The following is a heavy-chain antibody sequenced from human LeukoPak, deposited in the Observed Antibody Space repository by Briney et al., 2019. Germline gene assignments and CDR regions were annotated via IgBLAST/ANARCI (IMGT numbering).Heavy chain of an antibody. V-gene: IGHV3-30*18. Sequence: TGRSLRLSCAASGFTFSSYGMHWVRQAPGEGLEWVAVISYDGSNKYYADSVKGRFTISRDNSKNTLYLQMNSLRAEDTAVYYCAKEKTVRYFDWLSTQYYYGMDVWGQGTTVTVSS. J-gene: IGHJ6*02. CDR3: AKEKTVRYFDWLSTQYYYGMDV. CDR1: GFTFSSYG. CDR2: ISYDGSNK. D-gene: IGHD3-9*01.